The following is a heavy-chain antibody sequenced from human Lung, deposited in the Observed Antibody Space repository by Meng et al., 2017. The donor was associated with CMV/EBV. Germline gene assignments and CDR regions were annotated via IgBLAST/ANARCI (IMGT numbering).Heavy chain of an antibody. V-gene: IGHV3-53*01. CDR2: IYSGGST. J-gene: IGHJ4*02. Sequence: GEXXKISCAASGFTVSSTYMSWVRQAPGKGLEWVSVIYSGGSTYYADSVKGRFTISRDNTKNTLYLQMNSLRPEDTAVYYCARDLGAWDSSSSSDCWVQG. CDR3: ARDLGAWDSSSSSDC. D-gene: IGHD6-6*01. CDR1: GFTVSSTY.